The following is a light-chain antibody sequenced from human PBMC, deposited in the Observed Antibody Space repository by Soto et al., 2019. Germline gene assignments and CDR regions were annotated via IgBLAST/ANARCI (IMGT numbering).Light chain of an antibody. CDR1: QSVSSSY. V-gene: IGKV3D-20*02. Sequence: EIVLTQSPGTLSLSPGERATLSCRASQSVSSSYLAWYQQKPGQAPRLLIYGASSRATGIPDRFSGSGSGTDFTLTISRLEPEDFAVYFCQQCRNWPLTFGGGTKVEIK. J-gene: IGKJ4*01. CDR2: GAS. CDR3: QQCRNWPLT.